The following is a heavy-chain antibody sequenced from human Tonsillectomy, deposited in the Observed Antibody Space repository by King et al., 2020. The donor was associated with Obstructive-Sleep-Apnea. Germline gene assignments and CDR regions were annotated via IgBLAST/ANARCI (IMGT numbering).Heavy chain of an antibody. CDR1: DGSISSTNSY. CDR2: MYYSGSS. Sequence: QLQESGPGLVKPSETLSLTCTVSDGSISSTNSYWGWIRQPPGKGLEWIGSMYYSGSSYYNPSLKSRVTISIDTSKNQYSLKLSSVTAADTAVYYCARESPVAGSLRGLRYYGMDVWGQGTTVTVSS. D-gene: IGHD6-19*01. CDR3: ARESPVAGSLRGLRYYGMDV. J-gene: IGHJ6*02. V-gene: IGHV4-39*07.